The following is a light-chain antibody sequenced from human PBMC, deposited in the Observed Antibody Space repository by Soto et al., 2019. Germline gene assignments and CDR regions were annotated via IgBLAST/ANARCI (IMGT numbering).Light chain of an antibody. CDR3: CSYAGSSTWV. Sequence: QSALTQPRSVSGSPGQSVTISCTGTSNDVGGYNYVSWYQQHPGKAPKLLISDVNKRPSGVPDRFSGSKSGNTASLIISWLQAEDEAYYYCCSYAGSSTWVFGGGTKLTVL. CDR2: DVN. CDR1: SNDVGGYNY. V-gene: IGLV2-11*01. J-gene: IGLJ3*02.